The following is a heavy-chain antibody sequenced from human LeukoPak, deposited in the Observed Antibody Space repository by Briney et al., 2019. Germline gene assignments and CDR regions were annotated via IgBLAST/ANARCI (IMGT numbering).Heavy chain of an antibody. CDR3: ARADRLHGGPYLIGP. D-gene: IGHD2-21*01. V-gene: IGHV1-2*02. CDR1: GYSSTDYY. Sequence: ASVKVSCKTSGYSSTDYYMHWVRQAPGQGLEWMGWINPNSGGTSSAQKFQGRVTMTRDTSITTVYMEVSWLTSDDTAIYYCARADRLHGGPYLIGPWGQGTLVTVSS. CDR2: INPNSGGT. J-gene: IGHJ5*02.